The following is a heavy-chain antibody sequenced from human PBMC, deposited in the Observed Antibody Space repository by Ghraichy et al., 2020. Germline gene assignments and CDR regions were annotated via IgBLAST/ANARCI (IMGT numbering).Heavy chain of an antibody. D-gene: IGHD3-3*01. CDR2: IYTSGST. J-gene: IGHJ4*02. V-gene: IGHV4-4*07. CDR1: GGSISSYY. Sequence: ESLNISCTVSGGSISSYYWSWIRQPAGKGLEWIGRIYTSGSTNYNPSLKSRVTMSVDTSKNQFSLKLSSVTAADTAVYYCAREVYYDFWSGFDYWGQGTLVTVSS. CDR3: AREVYYDFWSGFDY.